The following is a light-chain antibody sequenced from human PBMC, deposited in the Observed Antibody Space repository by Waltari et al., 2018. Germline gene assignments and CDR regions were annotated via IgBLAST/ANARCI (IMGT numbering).Light chain of an antibody. Sequence: EIVLTQSPGTLSLSQGERATLSCRASQSVGSTLAWYQPKPGQAPRLLMYGASSRATGTPDRFSGSGSGTDFSLTISRLEPEDFAVYYCQHYVRLPATFGQGTKVEIK. CDR2: GAS. CDR3: QHYVRLPAT. V-gene: IGKV3-20*01. J-gene: IGKJ1*01. CDR1: QSVGST.